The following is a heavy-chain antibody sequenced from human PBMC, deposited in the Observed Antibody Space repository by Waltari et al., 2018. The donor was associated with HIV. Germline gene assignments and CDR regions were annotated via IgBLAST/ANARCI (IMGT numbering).Heavy chain of an antibody. CDR1: GFTFTGYD. V-gene: IGHV3-30*02. D-gene: IGHD4-4*01. CDR3: AKEGATLTTSAYFYYYGMDV. J-gene: IGHJ6*02. Sequence: QVQLVESGGGVVQPGGSLRLSCAASGFTFTGYDIHWVRQAPGKGLDRVAFMRKDGTNKYYADSVKGRFTISRDNSKNSLYLQMNSLRAEDTALYYCAKEGATLTTSAYFYYYGMDVWGQGTTVTVSS. CDR2: MRKDGTNK.